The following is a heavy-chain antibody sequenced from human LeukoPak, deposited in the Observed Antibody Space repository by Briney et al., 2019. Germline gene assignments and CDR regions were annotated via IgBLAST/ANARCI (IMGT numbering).Heavy chain of an antibody. D-gene: IGHD2-8*01. V-gene: IGHV1-69*04. CDR2: IVPLLGAT. CDR1: GDTSSSFV. J-gene: IGHJ4*02. CDR3: ARENGDYIDH. Sequence: WASVKVSCKASGDTSSSFVITWVRQAPGQGLVWMGKIVPLLGATNYAQRFQGRVTLTADKSTGAVYMELRALTSDDTAVYYCARENGDYIDHWGQGTLVTVSS.